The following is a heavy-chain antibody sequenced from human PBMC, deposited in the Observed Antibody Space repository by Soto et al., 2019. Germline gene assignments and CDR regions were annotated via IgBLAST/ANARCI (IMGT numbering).Heavy chain of an antibody. Sequence: QITLKESGPTLVKPTQTLTLTCTFSGFSLSTSGVGVGWIRQPPGKALEWLALVYWDDDKRYSPALKSRLTITKDTANTQVVLTRTNMDPVDPATCFCADSPVPAANHLTGGSFDYWGQGTLVTVSS. D-gene: IGHD2-2*01. CDR2: VYWDDDK. CDR3: ADSPVPAANHLTGGSFDY. CDR1: GFSLSTSGVG. V-gene: IGHV2-5*02. J-gene: IGHJ4*02.